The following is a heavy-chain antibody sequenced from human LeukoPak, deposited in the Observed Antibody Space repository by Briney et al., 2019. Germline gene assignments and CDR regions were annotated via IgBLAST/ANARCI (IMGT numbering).Heavy chain of an antibody. CDR2: ISAYNGNT. D-gene: IGHD3-3*01. V-gene: IGHV1-18*01. CDR1: GYTFTSYG. Sequence: GASVKVSCKASGYTFTSYGISWVRQAPGQGLEWMGWISAYNGNTNYAQKLQGRVTMTTDTSTSTAYMELRSLRSGDTAVYYCARDTKYDFWSGYPRGDYFDYWGQGTLVTVSS. CDR3: ARDTKYDFWSGYPRGDYFDY. J-gene: IGHJ4*02.